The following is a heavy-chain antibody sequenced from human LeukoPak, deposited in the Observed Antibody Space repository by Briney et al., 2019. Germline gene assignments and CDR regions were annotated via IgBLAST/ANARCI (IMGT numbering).Heavy chain of an antibody. D-gene: IGHD5-18*01. V-gene: IGHV4-39*07. Sequence: SETLSLTCTVSGGSISSSSYYWGWIRQPPGKGLEWIGSIYYSGSTYYNPSLKSRVTISVDTSKNQFSLKLSSVTAADTAVYYCASGRYRGYYYYYMDVWGKGTTVTISS. CDR2: IYYSGST. CDR3: ASGRYRGYYYYYMDV. CDR1: GGSISSSSYY. J-gene: IGHJ6*03.